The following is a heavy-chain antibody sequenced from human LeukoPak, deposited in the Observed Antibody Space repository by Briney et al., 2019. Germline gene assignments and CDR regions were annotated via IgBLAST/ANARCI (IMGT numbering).Heavy chain of an antibody. CDR3: ARTTKYSSSWFDY. V-gene: IGHV4-59*12. CDR1: GGSISSYY. D-gene: IGHD6-13*01. CDR2: IYYSGST. Sequence: NPSETLSLTCTVSGGSISSYYWSWIRQPPGKGLEWIGYIYYSGSTNYNPSLKSRVTISVDTSKNQFSLKLSSVTAADTAVYYCARTTKYSSSWFDYWGQGTLVTVSS. J-gene: IGHJ4*02.